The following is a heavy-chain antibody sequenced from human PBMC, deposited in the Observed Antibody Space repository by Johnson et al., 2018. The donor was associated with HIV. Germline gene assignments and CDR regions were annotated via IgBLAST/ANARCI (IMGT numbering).Heavy chain of an antibody. CDR2: IYSGGST. D-gene: IGHD2-15*01. CDR3: ARGRAWGDNVVVAAYGAFDI. Sequence: VQLVESGGGLIQPGGSLRLSCAASGFTVSSNYMSWVRQAPGKGLEWVSVIYSGGSTYYADSVKGRFTISRDNSKNTLYLQMNSLRAEDTAVYYCARGRAWGDNVVVAAYGAFDIWGQGTMVTVSS. CDR1: GFTVSSNY. V-gene: IGHV3-53*01. J-gene: IGHJ3*02.